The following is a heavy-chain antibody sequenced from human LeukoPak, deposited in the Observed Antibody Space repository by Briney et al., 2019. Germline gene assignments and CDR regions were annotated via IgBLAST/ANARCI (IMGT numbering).Heavy chain of an antibody. CDR3: ARHMSDYLSTGSPRDV. J-gene: IGHJ6*02. D-gene: IGHD2/OR15-2a*01. Sequence: PGGSLRLSCAASGFIFTRNWMTWVRQAPGKGLEWLANIKQDGSVKYYLGSVKGRFTISRDNARNSLYLQMNSLRAEDTAVYYCARHMSDYLSTGSPRDVWGQGTTVTVSS. CDR1: GFIFTRNW. V-gene: IGHV3-7*01. CDR2: IKQDGSVK.